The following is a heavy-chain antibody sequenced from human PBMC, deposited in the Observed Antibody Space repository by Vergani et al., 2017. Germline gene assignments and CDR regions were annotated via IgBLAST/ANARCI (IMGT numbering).Heavy chain of an antibody. CDR1: GFTFSSYA. CDR2: ISYDGSNK. Sequence: QVQLVESGGGVVQPGRSLRLSCAASGFTFSSYAMHWVRQAPGKGLEWVAVISYDGSNKYYADSVKGRFTISRDNSKNTLYLQMNSLRAEDTAVYYCARDMITFGGVPPKSVDYWGQGTLVTVSS. V-gene: IGHV3-30-3*01. D-gene: IGHD3-16*01. CDR3: ARDMITFGGVPPKSVDY. J-gene: IGHJ4*02.